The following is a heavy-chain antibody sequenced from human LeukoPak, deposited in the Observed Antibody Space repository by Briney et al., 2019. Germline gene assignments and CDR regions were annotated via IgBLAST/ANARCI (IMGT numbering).Heavy chain of an antibody. CDR2: MNPNSGNT. V-gene: IGHV1-8*01. CDR1: GYTFTSYD. CDR3: ARTRSIAAHGLYYFDY. J-gene: IGHJ4*02. D-gene: IGHD6-6*01. Sequence: ASVTVSCKASGYTFTSYDINWVRQATGQGLEWMGWMNPNSGNTGYAQKFQGRVTMTRNTSISTAYMELSSLRSEDTAVYYCARTRSIAAHGLYYFDYWGQGTLVTVSS.